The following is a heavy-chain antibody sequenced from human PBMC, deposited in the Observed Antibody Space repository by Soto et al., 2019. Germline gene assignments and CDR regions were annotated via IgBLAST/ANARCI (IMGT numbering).Heavy chain of an antibody. Sequence: ASVKGSCKVSGYTLTELSMHWLRQATGKGLEWMGGFDPEDGETIYAQKFQGRVTMTEDTSTDTAYMELSSLRSEDTAVYYCETVSWSYYYGTDVWGQRTTVTVSS. CDR2: FDPEDGET. J-gene: IGHJ6*02. CDR3: ETVSWSYYYGTDV. V-gene: IGHV1-24*01. D-gene: IGHD6-13*01. CDR1: GYTLTELS.